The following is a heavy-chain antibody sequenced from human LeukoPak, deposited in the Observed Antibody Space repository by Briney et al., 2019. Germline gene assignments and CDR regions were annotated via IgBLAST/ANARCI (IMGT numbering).Heavy chain of an antibody. CDR1: GYTFTSYC. CDR2: MNPNSGNT. D-gene: IGHD3-3*01. V-gene: IGHV1-8*02. J-gene: IGHJ4*02. CDR3: ASTPTATYYDFWSGYYRDYYFDY. Sequence: ASVKVSCKASGYTFTSYCMHWVRQAPGQGLEWMGWMNPNSGNTGYAQKFQGRVTMTRNTSISTAYMELSSLRSEDTAVYYCASTPTATYYDFWSGYYRDYYFDYWGQGTLVTVSS.